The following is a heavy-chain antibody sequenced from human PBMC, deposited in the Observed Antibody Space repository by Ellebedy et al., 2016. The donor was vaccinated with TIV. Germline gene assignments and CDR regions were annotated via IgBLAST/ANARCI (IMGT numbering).Heavy chain of an antibody. J-gene: IGHJ4*02. CDR3: VRERLCGGDDCRSARLFDY. D-gene: IGHD2-21*02. V-gene: IGHV3-72*01. Sequence: GESLKISCAASGFTFSDHYMDWVRQAPGKGLEWVGRVKNKANNYNTQYAASVEGRFTISRDDSQNSLYLQMNSLRIEDTAVYYCVRERLCGGDDCRSARLFDYWGQGVLVTVSS. CDR1: GFTFSDHY. CDR2: VKNKANNYNT.